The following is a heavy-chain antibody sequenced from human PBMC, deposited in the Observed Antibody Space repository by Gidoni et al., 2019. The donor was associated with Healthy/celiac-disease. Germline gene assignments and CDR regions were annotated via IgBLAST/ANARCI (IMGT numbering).Heavy chain of an antibody. CDR2: IWYDGSNK. V-gene: IGHV3-33*01. D-gene: IGHD4-17*01. J-gene: IGHJ3*02. CDR3: ARDRGTVTHEGAFDI. CDR1: GFTFRSYG. Sequence: QVQLVESGGGVVQPGRSLSLPLSASGFTFRSYGMPWVRPAPGKGLEGVAVIWYDGSNKYYADSVKGRFTISRDNSKNTLYLQMNSLRAEDTAVYYCARDRGTVTHEGAFDIWGQGTMVTVSS.